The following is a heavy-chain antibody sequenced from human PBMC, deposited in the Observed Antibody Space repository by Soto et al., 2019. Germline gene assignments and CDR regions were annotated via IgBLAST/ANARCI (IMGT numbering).Heavy chain of an antibody. CDR1: GFTFSNAW. J-gene: IGHJ3*02. Sequence: EVQLVESGGGLVKPGGSLRLSCAASGFTFSNAWMNWVRQAPGKGLEWVGRIKSKAEGGTTDYAAPVKGRFTISRDESKNTLYLQMNSLKTEDTAVYYCTTGLVKGRGAFDIWGQGTMVTVSS. CDR2: IKSKAEGGTT. D-gene: IGHD2-21*01. CDR3: TTGLVKGRGAFDI. V-gene: IGHV3-15*07.